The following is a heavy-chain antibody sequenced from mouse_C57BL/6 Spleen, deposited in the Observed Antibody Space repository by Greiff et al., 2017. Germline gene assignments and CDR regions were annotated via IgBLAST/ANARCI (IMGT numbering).Heavy chain of an antibody. D-gene: IGHD1-1*01. J-gene: IGHJ1*03. V-gene: IGHV1-54*01. CDR2: INPGSGGT. CDR1: GYAFTNYL. Sequence: VQLQQSGAELVRPGTSVQVSCKASGYAFTNYLIEWVKQRPGQGLEWIGVINPGSGGTNYNEKFKGKATLTADKSSSTAYMQLSSLTSEDSAVYFCARPYGSSYRYFDVWGTGTTVTVAS. CDR3: ARPYGSSYRYFDV.